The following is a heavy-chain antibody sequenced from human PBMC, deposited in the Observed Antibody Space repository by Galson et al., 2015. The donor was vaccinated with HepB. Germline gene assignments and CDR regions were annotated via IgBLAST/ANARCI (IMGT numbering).Heavy chain of an antibody. Sequence: QSGAEVTKPGESLRISCKASGYNFASYWISWVRKTPGKGLEWMRRIEPAYSHSIYSPSFKGHITISADKSISAAYLEWSGLKASDTAMSYCSTSPTGSAPHSWGQGTQVTVSS. CDR3: STSPTGSAPHS. J-gene: IGHJ4*02. CDR1: GYNFASYW. D-gene: IGHD3-10*01. CDR2: IEPAYSHS. V-gene: IGHV5-10-1*01.